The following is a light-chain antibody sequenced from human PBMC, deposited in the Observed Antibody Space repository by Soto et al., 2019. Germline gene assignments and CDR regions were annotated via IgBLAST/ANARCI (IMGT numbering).Light chain of an antibody. Sequence: QLVLTQPPSASGTPGQRVTISCSGSSSDIGSNTVNWYQHLPGTAPKLLIYLNNQRPSGVPDRFSGSKSGTSASLAISGLQSEDEADYYCATWDDSLNRRVFGGGTKLTVL. CDR3: ATWDDSLNRRV. CDR1: SSDIGSNT. CDR2: LNN. V-gene: IGLV1-44*01. J-gene: IGLJ3*02.